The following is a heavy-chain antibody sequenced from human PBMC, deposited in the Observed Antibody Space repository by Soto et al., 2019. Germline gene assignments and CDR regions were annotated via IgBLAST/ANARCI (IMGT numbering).Heavy chain of an antibody. CDR1: GFTVSSYA. D-gene: IGHD3-16*01. J-gene: IGHJ6*03. V-gene: IGHV3-23*01. CDR3: AKALRFTFTTGYYMDV. CDR2: ISGGGST. Sequence: EVQLLESGGGLVQPGGSLRLSCAASGFTVSSYAMSWVRQAPGKGLEWVSVISGGGSTYSADSGKGGFTISRDSSKNTVYLQMNSLRAEDTAVYYCAKALRFTFTTGYYMDVWGRGTPVTVSS.